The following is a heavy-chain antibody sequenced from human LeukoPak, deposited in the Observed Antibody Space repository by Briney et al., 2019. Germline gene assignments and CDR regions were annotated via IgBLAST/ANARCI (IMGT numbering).Heavy chain of an antibody. D-gene: IGHD2/OR15-2a*01. Sequence: SSETLSLTCTVSGGSISSYYWSWIRQPPGKGLEWIGYMYYSGSTNYNPSLKSRVTISLDTSKNKFSLKLSSVTAADTAVYYRARNIGWFDPWGQGTLVTVSS. CDR1: GGSISSYY. J-gene: IGHJ5*02. V-gene: IGHV4-59*01. CDR3: ARNIGWFDP. CDR2: MYYSGST.